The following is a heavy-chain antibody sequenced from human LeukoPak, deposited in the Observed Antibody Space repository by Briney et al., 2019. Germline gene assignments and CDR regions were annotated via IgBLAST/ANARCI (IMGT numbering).Heavy chain of an antibody. V-gene: IGHV4-4*08. D-gene: IGHD3-16*01. J-gene: IGHJ6*03. CDR2: VYTGGST. CDR1: GGSISSYY. CDR3: ARQRISYDYYMDV. Sequence: SETLSLTCTVSGGSISSYYWSWIRQPAGKGLEIGCVYTGGSTEYNPSLESRVTISVDTSKNQFSLKLSSVTAADTAVYYCARQRISYDYYMDVWGKGTTVTISS.